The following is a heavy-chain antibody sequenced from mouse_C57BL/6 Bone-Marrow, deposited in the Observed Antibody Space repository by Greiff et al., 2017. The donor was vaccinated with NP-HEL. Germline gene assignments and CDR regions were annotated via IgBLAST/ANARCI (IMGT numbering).Heavy chain of an antibody. D-gene: IGHD1-1*01. Sequence: QVQLQQSGAELVKPGASVTMSCKASGYTFTTYPIEWMKQSHGKCLEWIGNFHPYNDDTKYNEKFKGKATLTVEKSSSTVYLDLSRLTSDDSAVYNGARRSNFDYAMDYGGQGTSVTGTS. J-gene: IGHJ4*01. V-gene: IGHV1-47*01. CDR3: ARRSNFDYAMDY. CDR2: FHPYNDDT. CDR1: GYTFTTYP.